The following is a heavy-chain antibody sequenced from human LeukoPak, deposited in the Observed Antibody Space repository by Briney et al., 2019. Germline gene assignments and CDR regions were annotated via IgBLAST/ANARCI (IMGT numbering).Heavy chain of an antibody. CDR3: AREKLGECIVVADY. CDR2: IKQDGSEK. J-gene: IGHJ4*02. V-gene: IGHV3-7*01. D-gene: IGHD2-15*01. Sequence: PGGSLRLSCAASGFIFSNYWMSWVRQAPGKGLEWVANIKQDGSEKYYVDSVKGRFTISRDNAKNSLYLQMNSLRAEDTAVYYCAREKLGECIVVADYWGQGTLVTVSS. CDR1: GFIFSNYW.